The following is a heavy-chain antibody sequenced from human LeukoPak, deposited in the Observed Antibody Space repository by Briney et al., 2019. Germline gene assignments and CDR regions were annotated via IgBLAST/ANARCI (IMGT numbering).Heavy chain of an antibody. CDR1: GFNFDRYT. D-gene: IGHD6-19*01. J-gene: IGHJ4*02. V-gene: IGHV3-43*01. CDR2: AGWAGGTT. Sequence: GGSLRLSCATSGFNFDRYTIHWVRQAPGKGLEWVSLAGWAGGTTFYSDSVRGRFTISRDSGRKSVYLQMNSLRAEDTALYYCAKDSAAVAVAPAGYWGQGTLVTVSS. CDR3: AKDSAAVAVAPAGY.